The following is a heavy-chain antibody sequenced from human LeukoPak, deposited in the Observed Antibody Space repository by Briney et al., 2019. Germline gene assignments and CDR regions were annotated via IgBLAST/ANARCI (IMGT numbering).Heavy chain of an antibody. CDR2: ISGSGGST. Sequence: GGSLRLSCAASGFTFSSYAMSWVRRAPGKGLEWVSAISGSGGSTYYADSVKGRFTISRDNSKNTLYLQMNSLRAEDTAVYYCAKDRNVLRFLEWLFPLDYWGQGTLVTVSS. CDR1: GFTFSSYA. V-gene: IGHV3-23*01. CDR3: AKDRNVLRFLEWLFPLDY. J-gene: IGHJ4*02. D-gene: IGHD3-3*01.